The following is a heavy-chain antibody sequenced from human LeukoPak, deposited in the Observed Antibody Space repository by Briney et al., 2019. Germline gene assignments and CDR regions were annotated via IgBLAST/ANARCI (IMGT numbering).Heavy chain of an antibody. CDR2: INQDGSEK. Sequence: PGGSLRLSCAASGFSFSNFWMSWVRQAPGKGLEWVVNINQDGSEKYYVDSVKGRFTISRDNAKNSLYLQMNYLRDEDTAVYYCARGRRSSGYRFDYWGQGTLVTVSS. D-gene: IGHD5-12*01. J-gene: IGHJ4*02. CDR3: ARGRRSSGYRFDY. CDR1: GFSFSNFW. V-gene: IGHV3-7*01.